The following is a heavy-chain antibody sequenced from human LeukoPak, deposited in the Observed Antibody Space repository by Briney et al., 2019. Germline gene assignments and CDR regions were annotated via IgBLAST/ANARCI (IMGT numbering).Heavy chain of an antibody. CDR2: SYHSGST. CDR3: AKVGAYGDYARHDY. J-gene: IGHJ4*02. D-gene: IGHD4-17*01. Sequence: PSETLSLTCAVSGYSISSGYYWAWIRQPPGKGLEWIGQSYHSGSTYSNPSLKSRVTISLDTSNNQFPLSLSSVTAADTAVYYCAKVGAYGDYARHDYWGQGTLVTVSS. V-gene: IGHV4-38-2*01. CDR1: GYSISSGYY.